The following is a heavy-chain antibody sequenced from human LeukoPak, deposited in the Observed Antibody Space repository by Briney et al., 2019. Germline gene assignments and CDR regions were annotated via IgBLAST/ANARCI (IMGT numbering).Heavy chain of an antibody. CDR3: ARSVPEPRAGMGPLDY. D-gene: IGHD1-1*01. V-gene: IGHV3-48*03. Sequence: PGGSLRLSCEASAFIFSDYEMHWVRQAPGKGLEWISYINTFSTAMYYADSVKGRFTISRDNAKNSVFLQMNSLRVDDTALYFCARSVPEPRAGMGPLDYRGQGTPVTVSS. J-gene: IGHJ4*02. CDR1: AFIFSDYE. CDR2: INTFSTAM.